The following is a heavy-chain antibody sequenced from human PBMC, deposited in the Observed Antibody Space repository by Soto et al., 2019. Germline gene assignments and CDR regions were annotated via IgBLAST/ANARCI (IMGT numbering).Heavy chain of an antibody. J-gene: IGHJ3*02. CDR2: ISAYNGNT. D-gene: IGHD6-19*01. CDR1: GYTFTSYG. CDR3: ARTWYSSGWYDDFDI. V-gene: IGHV1-18*01. Sequence: ASVKVSCKASGYTFTSYGISWVRQAPGQGLEWMGWISAYNGNTNYAQKLQGRVTMTTDTSTSTAYMELRSLRSDDTAVYYCARTWYSSGWYDDFDIWGQGTMVTVSS.